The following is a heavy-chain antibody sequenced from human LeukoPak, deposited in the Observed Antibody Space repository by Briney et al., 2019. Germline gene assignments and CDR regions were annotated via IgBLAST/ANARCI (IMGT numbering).Heavy chain of an antibody. CDR1: GFTFDEYA. Sequence: GGCLRLSCAASGFTFDEYAIHWVRQAPGKGLGWVSAIRWNSGTMGYADSVKRRFTTSRDNAKKALYLQMNNLRAEDTALYYCAKQDLDPDGYNHYYYGLDVWGQGTTVSVSS. CDR3: AKQDLDPDGYNHYYYGLDV. V-gene: IGHV3-9*01. D-gene: IGHD5-24*01. CDR2: IRWNSGTM. J-gene: IGHJ6*02.